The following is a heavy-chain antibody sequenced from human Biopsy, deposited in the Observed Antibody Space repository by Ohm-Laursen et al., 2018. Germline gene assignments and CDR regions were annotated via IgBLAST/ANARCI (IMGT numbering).Heavy chain of an antibody. CDR3: ATKLTGYFHH. J-gene: IGHJ1*01. Sequence: SSVKVSCKVPGGTFSRYGINWVRQAPGQGLEWLGGNIPILGTGNYAQKFQGRVTVAADTSTSTVTMELRSLRSDDTAVYYCATKLTGYFHHWGQGTLVTVSS. V-gene: IGHV1-69*06. CDR2: NIPILGTG. D-gene: IGHD3-9*01. CDR1: GGTFSRYG.